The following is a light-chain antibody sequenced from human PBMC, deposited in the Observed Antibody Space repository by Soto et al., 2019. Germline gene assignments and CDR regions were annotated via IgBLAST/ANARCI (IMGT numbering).Light chain of an antibody. CDR1: QRVGGSD. V-gene: IGKV3-20*01. J-gene: IGKJ4*01. CDR2: STS. Sequence: EIVLTQSPGTLSLSPGERAILSCRATQRVGGSDLAWYQQKPGQTPRLLIYSTSDRASSTPDRFSGSGSGTDFTLTIRSLEHADFAVYYCQYCGSSPLTFGGGTKVE. CDR3: QYCGSSPLT.